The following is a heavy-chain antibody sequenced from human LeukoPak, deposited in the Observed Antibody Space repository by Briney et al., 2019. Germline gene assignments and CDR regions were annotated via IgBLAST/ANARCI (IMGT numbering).Heavy chain of an antibody. CDR2: IYYSGST. CDR1: GGSISSSSYY. Sequence: PSETLSLTCTLSGGSISSSSYYWGWIRQPPGKGLEWIGSIYYSGSTYYNPSLKSRVTISVDTSKNQFSLKLSSVTAADTAVYYCATLTGAPFDYWGQRTLVTVSS. V-gene: IGHV4-39*01. D-gene: IGHD3-10*01. CDR3: ATLTGAPFDY. J-gene: IGHJ4*02.